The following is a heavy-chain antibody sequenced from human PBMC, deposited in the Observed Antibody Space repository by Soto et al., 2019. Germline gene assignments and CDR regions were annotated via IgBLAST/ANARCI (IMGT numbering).Heavy chain of an antibody. CDR1: SDSVNSYY. CDR3: ARYCSTASCYDLSSMKAWFDP. J-gene: IGHJ5*02. CDR2: IYHSGIT. D-gene: IGHD2-2*01. V-gene: IGHV4-59*02. Sequence: QVQLQESGPGLVKPSETLSLTCTVSSDSVNSYYWSWIRQPPGKGLEWIGYIYHSGITNYNPSLTGRRTISVGTSKSLLSLKLSSVTAADTAVYFCARYCSTASCYDLSSMKAWFDPCGQGTLVTVSS.